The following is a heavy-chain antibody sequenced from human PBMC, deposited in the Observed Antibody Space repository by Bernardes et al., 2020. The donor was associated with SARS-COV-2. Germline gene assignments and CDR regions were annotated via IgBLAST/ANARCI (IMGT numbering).Heavy chain of an antibody. D-gene: IGHD1-26*01. J-gene: IGHJ5*01. CDR3: AVSPNLLFTVGPMIGWFDP. CDR1: GGSISSRSYF. V-gene: IGHV4-39*01. CDR2: IYYTGET. Sequence: SETLSLTCSVSGGSISSRSYFWGWLRQPPGKGLEWIGNIYYTGETYYNPSLKSRLTLSVDTSKNQFSLKLTSVTAADTAVYYCAVSPNLLFTVGPMIGWFDPWGQGTTVSVSS.